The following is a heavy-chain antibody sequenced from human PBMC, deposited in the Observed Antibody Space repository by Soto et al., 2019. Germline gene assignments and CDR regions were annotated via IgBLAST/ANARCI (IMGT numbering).Heavy chain of an antibody. J-gene: IGHJ6*02. CDR3: ARDLGTVTTYYYYYYGMDV. D-gene: IGHD4-17*01. CDR1: GFTISSYG. V-gene: IGHV3-33*01. Sequence: GGSLRLSWAASGFTISSYGMHWVRQAPGKGLEWVAVIWYDGSNKYYADSVKGRFTISRDNSKNTLYLQMNSLRAEDTAVYYCARDLGTVTTYYYYYYGMDVWGQGTTVTVSS. CDR2: IWYDGSNK.